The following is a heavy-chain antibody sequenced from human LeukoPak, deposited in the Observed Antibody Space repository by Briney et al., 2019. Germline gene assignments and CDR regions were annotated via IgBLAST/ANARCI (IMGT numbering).Heavy chain of an antibody. CDR2: ISYDGSNK. D-gene: IGHD2/OR15-2a*01. Sequence: PGGSLRLSCAASGFTFNSYGMHWVRQAPGKGLEWVAVISYDGSNKYYADSVKGRFTISRDNSKNTLYLQMNSLRAEDTAVYYCAKDLRPSPSPVLYDWFDPWGQGTLVTVSS. J-gene: IGHJ5*02. CDR1: GFTFNSYG. V-gene: IGHV3-30*18. CDR3: AKDLRPSPSPVLYDWFDP.